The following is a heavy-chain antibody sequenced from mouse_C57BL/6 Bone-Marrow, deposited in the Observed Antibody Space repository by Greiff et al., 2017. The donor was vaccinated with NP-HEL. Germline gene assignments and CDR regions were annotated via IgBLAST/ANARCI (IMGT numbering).Heavy chain of an antibody. J-gene: IGHJ2*01. CDR2: ISSGGSYT. D-gene: IGHD1-1*01. CDR1: GFTFSSYG. CDR3: ARQITTVVALDY. V-gene: IGHV5-6*01. Sequence: EVQVVESGGDLVKPGGSLKLSCAASGFTFSSYGMSWVRQTPDKRLEWVATISSGGSYTYYPDSVKGRFTISRDNAKNTLYLQMSSLKSEDTAMYYCARQITTVVALDYWGQGTTLTVSS.